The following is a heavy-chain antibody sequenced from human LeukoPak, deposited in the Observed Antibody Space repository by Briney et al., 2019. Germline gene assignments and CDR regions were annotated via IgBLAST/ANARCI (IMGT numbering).Heavy chain of an antibody. CDR1: GYSFTSYW. D-gene: IGHD5-18*01. V-gene: IGHV5-51*01. CDR2: IYPGDSDT. CDR3: ASARGYSYGPHLFDY. J-gene: IGHJ4*02. Sequence: GESLKISCKGSGYSFTSYWIGWVRQMPGKGLAWMGIIYPGDSDTRYSPSFQGQVTISADKSISTAYLQWSSLKASDTAMYYCASARGYSYGPHLFDYWGQGTLVTVSS.